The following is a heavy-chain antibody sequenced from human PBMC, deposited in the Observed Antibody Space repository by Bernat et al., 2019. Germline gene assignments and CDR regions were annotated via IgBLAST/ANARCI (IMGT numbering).Heavy chain of an antibody. Sequence: QLQLQESGPGLVKPSETLSLTCTVSGGSISSSNYYWRWIRQPPGKGLEWIGNIYYSGSTYYNPSLKSRVTISVDTSKNQFSLKLSSVTAADTAVYYCARAHRPVVILGGYYFDYWGQGTLVTVSS. CDR2: IYYSGST. V-gene: IGHV4-39*01. CDR3: ARAHRPVVILGGYYFDY. J-gene: IGHJ4*02. D-gene: IGHD3-16*01. CDR1: GGSISSSNYY.